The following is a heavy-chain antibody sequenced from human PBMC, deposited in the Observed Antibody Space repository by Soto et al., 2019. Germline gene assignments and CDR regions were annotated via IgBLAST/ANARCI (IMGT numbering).Heavy chain of an antibody. Sequence: QVQLQQWGAGLLKPSETLSLTCAVFGGSFSGYYWTWIRQPPGKGLEWIGEIYHTGSTNYNPSLKSRVTISVDTSKNQFSLKLSSLTAADTSVYYCARSASRYDFGGYNNWFDPWGQGTLVTVSS. CDR2: IYHTGST. CDR3: ARSASRYDFGGYNNWFDP. J-gene: IGHJ5*02. D-gene: IGHD4-17*01. V-gene: IGHV4-34*01. CDR1: GGSFSGYY.